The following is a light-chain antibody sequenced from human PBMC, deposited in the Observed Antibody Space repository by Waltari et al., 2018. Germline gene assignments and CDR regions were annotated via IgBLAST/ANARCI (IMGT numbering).Light chain of an antibody. Sequence: DIQMTQSPSSLSASVGDRATITCRASQSIPTRLNWSQQKPGKAPKVLMDDASTLQSGVPSRLSGSASGTHFTLTISSLQPEDSATYYCQQSSNLPYTFGQGTKLEIK. CDR1: QSIPTR. J-gene: IGKJ2*01. CDR2: DAS. CDR3: QQSSNLPYT. V-gene: IGKV1-39*01.